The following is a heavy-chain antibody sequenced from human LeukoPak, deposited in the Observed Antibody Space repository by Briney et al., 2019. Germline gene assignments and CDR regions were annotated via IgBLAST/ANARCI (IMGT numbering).Heavy chain of an antibody. D-gene: IGHD2-8*01. CDR3: AREGVSQGSFDY. CDR2: IYYGGST. Sequence: SETLSLTCTVSADSISSYYWSWIRQPPGKGLEWIGYIYYGGSTNYNPSLKSRVTMSVDTSKNQFSLKLSSVTAADTAVYYCAREGVSQGSFDYWGQGTLVTVSS. J-gene: IGHJ4*02. V-gene: IGHV4-59*12. CDR1: ADSISSYY.